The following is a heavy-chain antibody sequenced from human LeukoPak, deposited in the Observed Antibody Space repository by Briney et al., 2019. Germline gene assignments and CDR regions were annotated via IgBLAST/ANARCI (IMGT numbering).Heavy chain of an antibody. CDR1: GFTFDDYA. CDR3: AKASSNDAFDI. V-gene: IGHV3-9*03. J-gene: IGHJ3*02. Sequence: GGSLRLTCAASGFTFDDYAMHWVRQAPGKGLEWVSGISWNSGSIGYADSVKGRFTISRDNAKNSLYLQMNSLRAEDMALYYCAKASSNDAFDIWGQGTMVTVSS. D-gene: IGHD2-2*01. CDR2: ISWNSGSI.